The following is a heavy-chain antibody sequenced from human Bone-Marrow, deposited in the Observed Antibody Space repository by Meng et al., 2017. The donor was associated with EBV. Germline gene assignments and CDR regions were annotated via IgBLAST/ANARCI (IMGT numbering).Heavy chain of an antibody. V-gene: IGHV1-69*01. CDR1: GGTFRSHS. CDR2: LIPIFRTP. J-gene: IGHJ4*02. D-gene: IGHD2-8*02. CDR3: ARESFNFFSTGGWQRFRLHYFDY. Sequence: QGQRVQAGAEVEKPGAPVKVPCKVSGGTFRSHSISWVRQAPGQGLEYMGGLIPIFRTPNYAQKFQGRVTITADESSSTAYMELSGLRSEDTAVYYCARESFNFFSTGGWQRFRLHYFDYWGQGTLVTVSS.